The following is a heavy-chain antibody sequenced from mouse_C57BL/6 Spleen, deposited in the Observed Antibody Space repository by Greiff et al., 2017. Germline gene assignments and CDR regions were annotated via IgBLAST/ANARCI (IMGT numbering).Heavy chain of an antibody. D-gene: IGHD2-4*01. V-gene: IGHV1-42*01. CDR2: INPSTGGT. Sequence: DVQLQESGPELVKPGASVKISCKASGYSFTGYYMNWVKQSPEKSLEWIGEINPSTGGTTYNQKFKAKATLTVDKSSSTAYMQLKSLTSEDSAVYYCARRPPSYDYDEYFDVWGTGATVTVSS. J-gene: IGHJ1*03. CDR3: ARRPPSYDYDEYFDV. CDR1: GYSFTGYY.